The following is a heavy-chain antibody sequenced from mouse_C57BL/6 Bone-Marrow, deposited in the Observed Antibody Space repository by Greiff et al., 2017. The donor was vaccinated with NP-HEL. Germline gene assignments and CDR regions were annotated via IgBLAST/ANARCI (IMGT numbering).Heavy chain of an antibody. D-gene: IGHD2-3*01. J-gene: IGHJ3*01. Sequence: DVQLVESGGGLVKPGGSLKLSCAASGFTFSSYTMSWVRQTPEKRLEWVATISGGGGNTYYPDSVKGRFTISRDNAKNTLYLQMSSLRSEDTALYYCANDGYYVWGQGTLVTVSA. CDR2: ISGGGGNT. CDR3: ANDGYYV. V-gene: IGHV5-9*01. CDR1: GFTFSSYT.